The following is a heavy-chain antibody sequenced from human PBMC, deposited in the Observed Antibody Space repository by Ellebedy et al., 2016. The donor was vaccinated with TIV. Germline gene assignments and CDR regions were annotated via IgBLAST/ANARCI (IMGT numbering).Heavy chain of an antibody. D-gene: IGHD1-26*01. CDR2: ISGSGGST. CDR1: GFTFSSYA. CDR3: TRARVGASTYYFDY. V-gene: IGHV3-23*01. Sequence: GESLKISCAASGFTFSSYAMSWVRQAPGKGLEWVSVISGSGGSTYYADSVKGRFTISRDNSKNTLYLQMNSLRAEDTAVYYCTRARVGASTYYFDYWGQGTLVTVSS. J-gene: IGHJ4*02.